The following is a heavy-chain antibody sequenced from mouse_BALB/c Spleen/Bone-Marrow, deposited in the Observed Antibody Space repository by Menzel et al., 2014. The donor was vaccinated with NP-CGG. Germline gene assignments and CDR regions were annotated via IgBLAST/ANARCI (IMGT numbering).Heavy chain of an antibody. V-gene: IGHV2-5-1*01. CDR3: AKNGGYDGWFAY. J-gene: IGHJ3*01. Sequence: VQLQQSGPSLVQPSQSLSITCTVSGFSLTSYGVHRVRQSPGKGLEWLGVIWRGGSTDYNAAFMSRLSITKDNSKSQVFFKMNSLQADDTAIYYCAKNGGYDGWFAYWGQGTLVTVSA. D-gene: IGHD2-14*01. CDR2: IWRGGST. CDR1: GFSLTSYG.